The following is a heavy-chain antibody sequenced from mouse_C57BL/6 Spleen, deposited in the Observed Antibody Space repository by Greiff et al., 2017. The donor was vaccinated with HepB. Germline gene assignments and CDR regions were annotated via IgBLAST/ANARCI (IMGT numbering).Heavy chain of an antibody. J-gene: IGHJ1*03. CDR3: ARSDYGSSFGYFDV. D-gene: IGHD1-1*01. CDR2: INPSSGYT. Sequence: VQLVESGAELARPGASVKMSCKASGYTFTSYTMHWVKQRPGQGLEWIGYINPSSGYTKYNQKFKDKATLTADKSSSTAYMQLSSLTSEDSAVYYCARSDYGSSFGYFDVWGTGTTVTVSS. CDR1: GYTFTSYT. V-gene: IGHV1-4*01.